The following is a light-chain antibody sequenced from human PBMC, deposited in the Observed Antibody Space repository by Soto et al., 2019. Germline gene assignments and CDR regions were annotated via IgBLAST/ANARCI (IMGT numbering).Light chain of an antibody. V-gene: IGKV1-12*01. CDR2: SAT. Sequence: IEMTQSPSSVSASVGDRVTITCRASQDIRSRLAWYQHKPGKAPNLLIYSATTLQSGVPYRFSGSGSGTYFTLTISSLQPEDFATYYCQQANILPPVFGGGTRVGI. CDR1: QDIRSR. J-gene: IGKJ4*01. CDR3: QQANILPPV.